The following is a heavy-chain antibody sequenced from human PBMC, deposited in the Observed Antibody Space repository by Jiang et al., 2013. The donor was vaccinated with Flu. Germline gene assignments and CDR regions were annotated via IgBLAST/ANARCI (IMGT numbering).Heavy chain of an antibody. V-gene: IGHV3-74*01. CDR3: TREYVTFGVVTIYYGMDV. CDR2: ITGDGSST. J-gene: IGHJ6*02. D-gene: IGHD3-3*01. Sequence: QVPGKGLVWLSRITGDGSSTNYADSVKGRFTISRDNAKNTLYLQMNSLRAEDTAVYYCTREYVTFGVVTIYYGMDVWGQGTTVTVS.